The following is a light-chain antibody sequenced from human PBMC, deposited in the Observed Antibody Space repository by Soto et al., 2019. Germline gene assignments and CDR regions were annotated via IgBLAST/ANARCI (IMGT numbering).Light chain of an antibody. CDR3: QQYNNWPPIT. Sequence: EIVLTQSPATLSLSPGDRATLSCRASQSVRNYLAWYQQKPGQAPRLLIYDASNRATGIPARFSGSGSGTAFTLTISSLQSEDFAVYYCQQYNNWPPITFGQGTRLEIK. CDR1: QSVRNY. V-gene: IGKV3-11*01. J-gene: IGKJ5*01. CDR2: DAS.